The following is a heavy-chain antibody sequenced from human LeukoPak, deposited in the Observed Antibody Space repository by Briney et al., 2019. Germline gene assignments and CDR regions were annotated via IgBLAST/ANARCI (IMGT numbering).Heavy chain of an antibody. CDR1: GFTFSSYA. Sequence: PGGSLSLFCAPSGFTFSSYAMRCVRHATGKGREWVSANSGCGRSTYCEDYLKGRFTISRDNYKNTLYVQMNSMRDDDTAVSYCAKAPRSSLYCSGGSCYFDSWGQGHLVTVSS. CDR3: AKAPRSSLYCSGGSCYFDS. CDR2: NSGCGRST. D-gene: IGHD2-15*01. J-gene: IGHJ4*02. V-gene: IGHV3-23*01.